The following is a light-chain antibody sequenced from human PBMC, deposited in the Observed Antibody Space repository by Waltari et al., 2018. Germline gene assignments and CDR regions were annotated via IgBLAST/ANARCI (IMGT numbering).Light chain of an antibody. V-gene: IGKV1-39*01. CDR1: QSISSF. CDR2: AAS. CDR3: QQYHSVPRT. J-gene: IGKJ1*01. Sequence: DIQMTQSPSSLSASVGDRVTITCRTSQSISSFLNWYQQKLGKAPKLLIYAASSLQSGVPSRFSGSGSGTDFTLTISSLQAEDVAVYYCQQYHSVPRTFGQGTKVEI.